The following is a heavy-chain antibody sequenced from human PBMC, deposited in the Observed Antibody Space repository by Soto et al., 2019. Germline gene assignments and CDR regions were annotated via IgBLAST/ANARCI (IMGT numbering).Heavy chain of an antibody. D-gene: IGHD6-13*01. V-gene: IGHV3-30-3*01. CDR1: GFTFSSYA. J-gene: IGHJ4*02. CDR3: ARGYSSSSAAFDY. Sequence: QVQLVESGGGVVQPGRSLRLSCAASGFTFSSYAMHWVRQAPGKGLEWVAVISYDASNKYYADSVKGRFTISRDNSKNTLYLQVNSLRGEDTAVYYCARGYSSSSAAFDYWGQGTLVTVSS. CDR2: ISYDASNK.